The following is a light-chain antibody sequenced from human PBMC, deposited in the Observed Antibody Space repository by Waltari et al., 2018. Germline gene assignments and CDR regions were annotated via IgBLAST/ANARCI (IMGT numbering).Light chain of an antibody. V-gene: IGKV1-5*03. CDR3: QQYNTYSGT. J-gene: IGKJ1*01. CDR1: QSISEY. CDR2: KAS. Sequence: DIQMTQSPSTLSASVGDRVTITCRASQSISEYLAWYQQKPGKALKRLIYKASSLESGVPSRFSGSGSGTEFTLTISSLQPDDFATYYCQQYNTYSGTFGRGTTVDVK.